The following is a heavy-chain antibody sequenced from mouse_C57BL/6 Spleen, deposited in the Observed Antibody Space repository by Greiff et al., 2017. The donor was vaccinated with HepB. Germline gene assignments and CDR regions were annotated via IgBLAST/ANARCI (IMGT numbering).Heavy chain of an antibody. J-gene: IGHJ2*01. CDR2: IDPNSGGT. Sequence: QVQLQQPGAELVKPGASVKLSCKASGYTFTSYWMHWVKQRPGRRLEWIGRIDPNSGGTKYNEKFKSKATLTVDKPSSTAYMQLSSLTSEDSAVYCARWGDYDEVDYFDYWGQGTTLTVSS. CDR3: ARWGDYDEVDYFDY. D-gene: IGHD2-4*01. CDR1: GYTFTSYW. V-gene: IGHV1-72*01.